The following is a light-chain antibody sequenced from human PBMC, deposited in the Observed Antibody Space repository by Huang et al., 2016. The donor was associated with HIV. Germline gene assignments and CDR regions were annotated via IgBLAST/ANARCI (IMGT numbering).Light chain of an antibody. CDR1: QSIGNS. J-gene: IGKJ2*01. CDR2: YAS. Sequence: EIVLTQSPDFQSVTPKERVTITCRASQSIGNSLHWYQQKPGQSPSLIIKYASQSISGGPSRFSGSGFGTDFPLTINGLESEDAATYYCHQSRSFPYTFGQGTRLEIK. CDR3: HQSRSFPYT. V-gene: IGKV6-21*02.